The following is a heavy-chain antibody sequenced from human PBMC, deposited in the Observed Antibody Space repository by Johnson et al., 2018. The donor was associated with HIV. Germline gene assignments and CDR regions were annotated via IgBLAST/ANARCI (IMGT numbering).Heavy chain of an antibody. V-gene: IGHV3-30-3*01. Sequence: QMQLVESGGGLVQPGGSLRVSCAASGFTFSSFAMHWVRQAPGKGLEWVAVISSDVSNKYYADSVKGRFTISRDNSKNTLYLQMNSLSAEDTAVYYCAREPGIAVAGTDAFDIWGQGTMVTVSS. CDR3: AREPGIAVAGTDAFDI. J-gene: IGHJ3*02. CDR1: GFTFSSFA. D-gene: IGHD6-19*01. CDR2: ISSDVSNK.